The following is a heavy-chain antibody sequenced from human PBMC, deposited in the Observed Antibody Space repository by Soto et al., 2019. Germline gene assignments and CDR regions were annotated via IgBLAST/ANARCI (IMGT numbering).Heavy chain of an antibody. CDR2: INHSGST. CDR3: ARCAAAAGHSPGWFDP. D-gene: IGHD6-13*01. J-gene: IGHJ5*02. CDR1: GGSFSGYY. V-gene: IGHV4-34*01. Sequence: SETLSLTCAVYGGSFSGYYWSWIRQPPGKGLEWIGEINHSGSTNYNPSLKSRVTISVDTSKNQFSLKLSSVTAADTAVYYCARCAAAAGHSPGWFDPWGQGTLVTVS.